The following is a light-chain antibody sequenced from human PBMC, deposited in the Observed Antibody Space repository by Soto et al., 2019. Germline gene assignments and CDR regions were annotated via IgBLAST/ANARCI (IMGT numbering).Light chain of an antibody. CDR1: QGIRNY. J-gene: IGKJ4*01. CDR2: AAS. Sequence: DIQMTQSPSSLSASVGDRVSIACRASQGIRNYLAWYQQKPGKVPKLLIYAASTLQSGVPSRFSGSGSGTDFTLTISSLPPEDVATYYCQKYNGAPHTFGGGTKVEIK. V-gene: IGKV1-27*01. CDR3: QKYNGAPHT.